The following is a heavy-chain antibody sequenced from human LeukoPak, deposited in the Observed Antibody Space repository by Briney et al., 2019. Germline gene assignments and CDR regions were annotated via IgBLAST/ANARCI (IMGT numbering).Heavy chain of an antibody. V-gene: IGHV3-23*01. CDR1: EFTFSTYW. CDR2: VSGSSDNT. CDR3: AKGRGYCSGGSCYSDY. J-gene: IGHJ4*02. Sequence: GGSLRLSCAASEFTFSTYWMSWVRQAPGKGLEWVSTVSGSSDNTYYADSVKGRFNISRDNSKSAPYLQMNSLRAEDTAVYYCAKGRGYCSGGSCYSDYWGQGTLVTVSS. D-gene: IGHD2-15*01.